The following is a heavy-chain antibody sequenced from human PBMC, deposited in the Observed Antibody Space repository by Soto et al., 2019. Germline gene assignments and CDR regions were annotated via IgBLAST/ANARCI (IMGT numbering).Heavy chain of an antibody. V-gene: IGHV3-13*01. J-gene: IGHJ4*02. D-gene: IGHD6-19*01. CDR1: GFTFSIYD. Sequence: GGSLRLSCAASGFTFSIYDMHWVRQATGKGLEWVSAIGTAGDTYYPGSVKGRFTISRENAKNSLYLQMNSLRAGDTAVYYCARDGAHSSGYDYWGQGTLVTVSS. CDR2: IGTAGDT. CDR3: ARDGAHSSGYDY.